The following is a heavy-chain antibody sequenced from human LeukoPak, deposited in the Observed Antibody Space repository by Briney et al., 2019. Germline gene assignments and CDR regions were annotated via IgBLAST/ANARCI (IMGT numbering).Heavy chain of an antibody. CDR1: GFTFSTYS. J-gene: IGHJ4*02. D-gene: IGHD3-10*01. Sequence: GGSLRLSCAASGFTFSTYSMNWVRQAPGKGLEWVSSISSSSSFIYYADSVKGRFTISRDNAKNSVYLQVNSLRAEDTAVYYCARDMTMVRGIIDYWGQGALVTVSS. CDR3: ARDMTMVRGIIDY. V-gene: IGHV3-21*06. CDR2: ISSSSSFI.